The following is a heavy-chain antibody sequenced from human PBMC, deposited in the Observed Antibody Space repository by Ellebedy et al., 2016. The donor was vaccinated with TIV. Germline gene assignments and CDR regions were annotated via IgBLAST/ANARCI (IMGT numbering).Heavy chain of an antibody. J-gene: IGHJ3*02. CDR3: ARDGIAVGDDAFDI. CDR2: INPRGGST. CDR1: GYTFTSYY. V-gene: IGHV1-46*04. D-gene: IGHD6-19*01. Sequence: AASVTVSCKASGYTFTSYYMHWVRQPPGQGLEWMGIINPRGGSTSYAQKLQGRVTMTRDTSTSTVYMELSSLRSEDTAVYYCARDGIAVGDDAFDIWGQGTMVTVSS.